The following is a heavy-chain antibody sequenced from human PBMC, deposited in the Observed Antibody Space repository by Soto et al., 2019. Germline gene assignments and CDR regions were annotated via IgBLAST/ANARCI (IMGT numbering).Heavy chain of an antibody. CDR1: GFTFSDYY. CDR2: ISSSGSTI. Sequence: GGSLRLSCAASGFTFSDYYMSWIRQAPGKGLEWVSYISSSGSTIYYADSVKGRFTISRDNAKNSLYLQMNSLRAEDTAVYYCARVSRPDSSSSWYVDVWGKGTTVTVSS. J-gene: IGHJ6*03. V-gene: IGHV3-11*01. D-gene: IGHD6-6*01. CDR3: ARVSRPDSSSSWYVDV.